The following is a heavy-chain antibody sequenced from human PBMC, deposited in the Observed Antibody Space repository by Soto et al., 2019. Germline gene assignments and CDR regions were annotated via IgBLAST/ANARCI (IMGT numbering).Heavy chain of an antibody. D-gene: IGHD3-22*01. J-gene: IGHJ4*02. CDR1: GFTFSSYA. CDR3: ANIANYYYDSSGYLLY. Sequence: GGSLRLSCAASGFTFSSYAMSWVRQAPGKGLEWVSAISGSGGSTYYADSVEGRFTISRDNSKNTLYLQMNSLRAEDTAVYYCANIANYYYDSSGYLLYWGQGTLVTVSS. V-gene: IGHV3-23*01. CDR2: ISGSGGST.